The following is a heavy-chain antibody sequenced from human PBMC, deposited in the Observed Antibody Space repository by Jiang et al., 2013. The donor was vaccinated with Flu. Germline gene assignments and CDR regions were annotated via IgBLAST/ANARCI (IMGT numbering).Heavy chain of an antibody. J-gene: IGHJ2*01. CDR3: AREGGHENSLYWYFDV. V-gene: IGHV5-51*01. CDR1: GFTFTNYW. CDR2: IYPDDSDT. Sequence: GAEVKKPGESLEISCRASGFTFTNYWIAWVRQMPGKGLEWMGVIYPDDSDTRYSPSLQGQVSFSADKSTKTAYLRWSSLRASDSGIYFCAREGGHENSLYWYFDVWGRGTQVTVSS.